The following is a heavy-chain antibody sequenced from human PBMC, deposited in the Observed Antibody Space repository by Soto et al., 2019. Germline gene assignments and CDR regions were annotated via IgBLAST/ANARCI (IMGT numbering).Heavy chain of an antibody. CDR2: ISAYNGNT. J-gene: IGHJ5*02. V-gene: IGHV1-18*01. Sequence: ASVKVSCKASGYTFTSYGISWVRQAPGQGLEWMGWISAYNGNTNYAQKLQGRVTMTTDTSTSTAYMELRSLRSDDTAVYYCGREGDYDFWSGYSYWFDPWGQGTLVTVSS. D-gene: IGHD3-3*01. CDR3: GREGDYDFWSGYSYWFDP. CDR1: GYTFTSYG.